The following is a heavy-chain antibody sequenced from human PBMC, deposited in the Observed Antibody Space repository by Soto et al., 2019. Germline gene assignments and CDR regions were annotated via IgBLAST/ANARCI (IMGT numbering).Heavy chain of an antibody. V-gene: IGHV3-73*01. CDR3: TRRSDYYGSGSYYVIRAFDI. CDR2: IRSKANSYAT. CDR1: GFTFSGSA. D-gene: IGHD3-10*01. J-gene: IGHJ3*02. Sequence: GGSLRLSCAASGFTFSGSAMHWVRQASGKGLEWVGRIRSKANSYATAYAASVKGRFTISRDDSKNTAYLQMNSLKTEDTAVYYCTRRSDYYGSGSYYVIRAFDIWGQGTMVTVSS.